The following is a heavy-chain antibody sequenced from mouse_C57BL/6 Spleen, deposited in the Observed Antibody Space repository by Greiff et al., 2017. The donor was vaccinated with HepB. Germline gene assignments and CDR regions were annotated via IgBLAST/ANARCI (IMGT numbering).Heavy chain of an antibody. CDR3: ARNSAYYGSSRAWFAY. V-gene: IGHV2-2*01. CDR2: IWSGGST. J-gene: IGHJ3*01. CDR1: GFSLTSYG. Sequence: VKLVESGPGLVQPSQSLSITCTVSGFSLTSYGVHWVRQSPGKGLEWLGVIWSGGSTDYNAAFISRLSISKDNSKSQVFFKMNSLQADDTAIYYCARNSAYYGSSRAWFAYWGQGTLVTVSA. D-gene: IGHD1-1*01.